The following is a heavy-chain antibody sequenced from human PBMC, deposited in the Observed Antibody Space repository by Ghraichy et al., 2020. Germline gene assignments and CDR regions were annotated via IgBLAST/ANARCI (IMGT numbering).Heavy chain of an antibody. D-gene: IGHD5-18*01. J-gene: IGHJ4*02. Sequence: EPLSLTCAASGFTVSSNFMTWVRQAPGKGLEWVSVVYSDASTFYADSVKGRFTISRDNSKNSLYLQMNSLRVEDTAVYYCARLSGYRIDHWGQGTLVTVSS. CDR2: VYSDAST. CDR3: ARLSGYRIDH. V-gene: IGHV3-66*04. CDR1: GFTVSSNF.